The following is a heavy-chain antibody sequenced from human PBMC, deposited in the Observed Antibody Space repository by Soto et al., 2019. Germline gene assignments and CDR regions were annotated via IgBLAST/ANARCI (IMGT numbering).Heavy chain of an antibody. CDR3: ARREQWLEKFDC. D-gene: IGHD6-19*01. J-gene: IGHJ4*02. CDR1: GYTFTGYY. V-gene: IGHV1-2*02. CDR2: INPNSGDS. Sequence: ASVKVSCKTSGYTFTGYYIHWIRQAPGQGLEWMGWINPNSGDSNYSQEFQGRVTMTSDTSITTAYMQLTRLRSDDTAVYYCARREQWLEKFDCWGQGTLVTVSS.